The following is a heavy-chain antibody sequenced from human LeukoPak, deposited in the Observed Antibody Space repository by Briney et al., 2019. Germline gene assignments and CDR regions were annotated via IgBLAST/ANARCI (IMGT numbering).Heavy chain of an antibody. CDR1: GFTFSSYA. CDR2: IVESGGST. Sequence: GGSLRLSCAASGFTFSSYAMSWVRQAPGKGLEWVSGIVESGGSTFYADSVKGRFTISRDNSKNTLYLQMNSLRAEDTALYYCAKDGKGYSSSWYSSHWGQGTLVTVSS. CDR3: AKDGKGYSSSWYSSH. D-gene: IGHD6-13*01. J-gene: IGHJ4*02. V-gene: IGHV3-23*01.